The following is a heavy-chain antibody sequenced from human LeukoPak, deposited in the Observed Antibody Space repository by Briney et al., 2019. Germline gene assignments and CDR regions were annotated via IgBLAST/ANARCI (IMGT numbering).Heavy chain of an antibody. CDR3: ARDVDSSGWYSDY. CDR1: GFTFSSYG. D-gene: IGHD6-19*01. J-gene: IGHJ4*02. CDR2: IWYDGSNK. V-gene: IGHV3-33*01. Sequence: GGSLRLSCAASGFTFSSYGMHWVRQAPGKGLEWVAVIWYDGSNKYYADSVKGRFTISRDNSKNTLYLQMNSLRAEDTAVYYCARDVDSSGWYSDYWGQGTLVTVSS.